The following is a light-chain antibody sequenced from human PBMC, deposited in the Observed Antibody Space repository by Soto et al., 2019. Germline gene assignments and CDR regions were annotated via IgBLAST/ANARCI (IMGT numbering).Light chain of an antibody. CDR1: QSLSSNF. Sequence: EIVLTHSPATLALSPCERATLSFSASQSLSSNFLAWYQQKPGQAPRLLIYDSSTRATGFPDRFSGSGSGTDFTLTIIRLEPEDFAVYYCQQYDISPWTFGQGTKVDIK. CDR2: DSS. CDR3: QQYDISPWT. V-gene: IGKV3-20*01. J-gene: IGKJ1*01.